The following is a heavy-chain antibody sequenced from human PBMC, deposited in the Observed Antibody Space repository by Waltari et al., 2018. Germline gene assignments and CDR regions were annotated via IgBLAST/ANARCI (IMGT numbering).Heavy chain of an antibody. Sequence: EVQLVESGGGLVKPGGSLRLSCAASGFTFSYYSMNWVRQAPGKGLEWVSCISSRSSYIYYPDSVKGRFTISRDNAKNSLYLQMNSLRVEDTAVYYCARPYCSSTSCYFYGMDVWGQGTTVTVSS. CDR3: ARPYCSSTSCYFYGMDV. J-gene: IGHJ6*02. CDR2: ISSRSSYI. CDR1: GFTFSYYS. V-gene: IGHV3-21*01. D-gene: IGHD2-2*01.